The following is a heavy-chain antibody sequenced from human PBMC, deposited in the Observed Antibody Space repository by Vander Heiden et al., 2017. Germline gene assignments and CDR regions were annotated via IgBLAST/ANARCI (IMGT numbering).Heavy chain of an antibody. Sequence: EVQLVESGGGLVERGGSLRLTWAGSGRTCKNVWMAWVRQAPGKGLEWVGRIKSKDDGGTTDVAAPVKGRFTISRDDSKSTMYLQMNSLISEDTAVYYCSHLCGGGDCSNAFDFWGQGTMVSV. D-gene: IGHD2-21*02. CDR2: IKSKDDGGTT. J-gene: IGHJ3*01. CDR1: GRTCKNVW. CDR3: SHLCGGGDCSNAFDF. V-gene: IGHV3-15*01.